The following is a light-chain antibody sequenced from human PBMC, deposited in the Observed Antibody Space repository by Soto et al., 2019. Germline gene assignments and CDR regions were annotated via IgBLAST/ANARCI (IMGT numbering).Light chain of an antibody. Sequence: MTQSPATLSVSPGERATLSCRASQSVSSNLAWYQQKPGKAPKLLIYDASNWATGVPSRFSGSGSGTDFTLTISSLEPEDFAVYYCQQYGSSSITFGQGTRLEIK. J-gene: IGKJ5*01. CDR3: QQYGSSSIT. CDR1: QSVSSN. CDR2: DAS. V-gene: IGKV3D-15*01.